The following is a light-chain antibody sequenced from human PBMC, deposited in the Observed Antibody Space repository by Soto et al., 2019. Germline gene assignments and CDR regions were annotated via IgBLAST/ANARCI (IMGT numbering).Light chain of an antibody. CDR2: EVS. V-gene: IGLV2-8*01. J-gene: IGLJ2*01. CDR1: SSDVGGYNY. CDR3: ISYALKRPQ. Sequence: QSALTQPPSASGSLGQSVTISCTGTSSDVGGYNYVSWYQQHPGKALKLMIYEVSKRPSGVPDRFSGSKSGNTASLTVSGLQAEDEAEYYCISYALKRPQFGGGTKLTVL.